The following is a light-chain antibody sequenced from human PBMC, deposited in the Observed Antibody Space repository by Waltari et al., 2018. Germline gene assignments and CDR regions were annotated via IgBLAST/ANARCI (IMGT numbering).Light chain of an antibody. J-gene: IGKJ5*01. CDR3: MQALQTPDT. CDR2: LAS. CDR1: QSRLHSNGYNY. V-gene: IGKV2-28*01. Sequence: DIVMTQSPLSLPVTPGEPASISCTSSQSRLHSNGYNYLDWYLQKPGQSPQLLIYLASKRASGVPDRFSGSGSGTDFTLKISRVEAEDVGVYYCMQALQTPDTFGQGTRLEIK.